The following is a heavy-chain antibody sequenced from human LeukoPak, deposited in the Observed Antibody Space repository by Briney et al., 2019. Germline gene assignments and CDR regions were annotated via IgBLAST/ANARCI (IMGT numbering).Heavy chain of an antibody. Sequence: GGPLRLSCAASGFTFSSYAMSWVRQAPGKGLEGVSAHSGSGGSTHYADSVEGRFTISRENSKSSLYLQMKSLRADDTAVYYCAKGGRSGRLMFEYWGQGTLVTVSS. CDR2: HSGSGGST. J-gene: IGHJ4*02. V-gene: IGHV3-23*01. CDR3: AKGGRSGRLMFEY. D-gene: IGHD3-10*01. CDR1: GFTFSSYA.